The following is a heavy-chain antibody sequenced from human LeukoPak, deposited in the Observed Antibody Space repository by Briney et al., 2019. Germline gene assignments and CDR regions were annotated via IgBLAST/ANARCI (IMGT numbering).Heavy chain of an antibody. CDR2: IKSKTDGGTT. V-gene: IGHV3-15*07. J-gene: IGHJ4*02. D-gene: IGHD5-18*01. Sequence: NPGGSLRLSCAASGFTFSNAWMNWVRQAPGKGLEWVGRIKSKTDGGTTDYAAPVKGRFTISRDDSKNTLYLQMNSLKTEDTAVYYCTTLPFSNVDTAMGYIGDFDYWGQGTLVTVPS. CDR3: TTLPFSNVDTAMGYIGDFDY. CDR1: GFTFSNAW.